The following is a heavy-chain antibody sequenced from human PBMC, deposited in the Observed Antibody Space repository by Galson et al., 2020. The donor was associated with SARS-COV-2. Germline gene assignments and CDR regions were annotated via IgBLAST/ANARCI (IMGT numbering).Heavy chain of an antibody. V-gene: IGHV4-39*01. Sequence: PSETLSLTCIVSGGSVTSRSYFWGWIRPPPGKGLAWIGRSHHRGNVSYTPSLQSRVTISVDTSKNQFSLRLTSVTAAGTAVYYCARQSIALELWLEGGDWFDPWCQGTLVTVSS. CDR2: SHHRGNV. CDR1: GGSVTSRSYF. CDR3: ARQSIALELWLEGGDWFDP. J-gene: IGHJ5*02. D-gene: IGHD5-18*01.